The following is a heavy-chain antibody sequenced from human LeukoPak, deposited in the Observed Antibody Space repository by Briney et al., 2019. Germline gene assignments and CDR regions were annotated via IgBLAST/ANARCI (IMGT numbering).Heavy chain of an antibody. D-gene: IGHD4-17*01. J-gene: IGHJ4*02. CDR2: ISDDGRNK. Sequence: GGSLRLSCAASGFSFTSYGMHWVRQAPGKGLEWVGVISDDGRNKKYADSVKGRFTNSRDNSKDTLYLQMNSLRDEDTAVYYCAKRPSDYGDYVTYFDYWGQGTLVTVSS. CDR3: AKRPSDYGDYVTYFDY. V-gene: IGHV3-30*18. CDR1: GFSFTSYG.